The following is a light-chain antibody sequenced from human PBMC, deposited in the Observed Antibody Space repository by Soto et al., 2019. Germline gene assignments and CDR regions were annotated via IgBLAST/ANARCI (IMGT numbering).Light chain of an antibody. CDR1: QSVSNN. Sequence: EIVMSQSPATLSVSPGERVTLSCRASQSVSNNLAWYQQKPGQAPRLLIYAASTRATGIPARFSGSGSATEFTLTISSLQSEDFGVYYCQQYNNWPPLTFGGGTKAEIK. CDR3: QQYNNWPPLT. J-gene: IGKJ4*01. CDR2: AAS. V-gene: IGKV3-15*01.